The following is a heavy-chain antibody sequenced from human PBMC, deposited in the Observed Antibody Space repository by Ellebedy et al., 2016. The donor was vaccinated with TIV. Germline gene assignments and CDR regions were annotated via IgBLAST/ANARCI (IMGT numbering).Heavy chain of an antibody. Sequence: KVSCKASGYNFTSYWIGWVRQMPGKGLEWMGVIYPGYSDPRYRPSFQGQVTMSADKSASTAYLQWSSLKASDTAIYYCARSGYDGYITKYYFDSWGQGTLVTVSS. CDR3: ARSGYDGYITKYYFDS. CDR2: IYPGYSDP. D-gene: IGHD5-24*01. V-gene: IGHV5-51*01. CDR1: GYNFTSYW. J-gene: IGHJ4*02.